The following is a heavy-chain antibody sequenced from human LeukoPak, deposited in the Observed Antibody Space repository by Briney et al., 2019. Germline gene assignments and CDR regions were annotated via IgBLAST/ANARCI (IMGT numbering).Heavy chain of an antibody. CDR2: INWNGGST. Sequence: RTGGSLRLSCAASGFTFDDYGMSWVRQAPGKGLEWVSGINWNGGSTGYADSVKGRFTISRDNAKNSLYLQMNSLRAEDTALYYCARAEGYYGPGSYSLGVNWFDPWGQGTLVTVSS. J-gene: IGHJ5*02. CDR3: ARAEGYYGPGSYSLGVNWFDP. CDR1: GFTFDDYG. V-gene: IGHV3-20*04. D-gene: IGHD3-10*01.